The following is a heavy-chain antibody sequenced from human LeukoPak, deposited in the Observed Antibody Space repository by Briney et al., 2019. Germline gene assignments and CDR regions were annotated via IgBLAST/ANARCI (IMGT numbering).Heavy chain of an antibody. V-gene: IGHV3-21*01. J-gene: IGHJ3*01. Sequence: TGGSLRLSCAASGFTFSAYSMNWVRQAPGQGLEWVSYISTSSTYIYYADSMKGRFTISRDNAKNSLYLYINSLRAEDTAVYYCARDLTPSGWFLDAFDVWGQGTVVTVSS. CDR1: GFTFSAYS. D-gene: IGHD6-19*01. CDR2: ISTSSTYI. CDR3: ARDLTPSGWFLDAFDV.